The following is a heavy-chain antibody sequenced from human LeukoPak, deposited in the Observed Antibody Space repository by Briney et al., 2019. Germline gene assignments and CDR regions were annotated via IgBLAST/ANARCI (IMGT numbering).Heavy chain of an antibody. CDR3: ARDFGQQWVYYSDY. D-gene: IGHD3/OR15-3a*01. V-gene: IGHV3-7*01. Sequence: PGGSLRLSCAASGFTFSSYWMSWVRQAPGKGLEWVANIKQDGSEKYYVDSVKGRFTISRDNAKNSLYLQMNSLRAEDTAVYYCARDFGQQWVYYSDYWGQGTLVTVSS. CDR1: GFTFSSYW. J-gene: IGHJ4*02. CDR2: IKQDGSEK.